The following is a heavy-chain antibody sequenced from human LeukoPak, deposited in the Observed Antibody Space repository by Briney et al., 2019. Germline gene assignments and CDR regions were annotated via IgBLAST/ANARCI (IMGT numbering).Heavy chain of an antibody. Sequence: GGSLRLSCAASGFTFSSYGMHWVRQAPGKGLEWVAVIWYDGSNKYYADSVKGRFTISRDNSKNTLYLQMNSLRSEDTAVYYCARASSTRGWYSFYSSGMDVWGHGTTVTVSS. D-gene: IGHD6-19*01. CDR3: ARASSTRGWYSFYSSGMDV. CDR1: GFTFSSYG. J-gene: IGHJ6*02. V-gene: IGHV3-33*01. CDR2: IWYDGSNK.